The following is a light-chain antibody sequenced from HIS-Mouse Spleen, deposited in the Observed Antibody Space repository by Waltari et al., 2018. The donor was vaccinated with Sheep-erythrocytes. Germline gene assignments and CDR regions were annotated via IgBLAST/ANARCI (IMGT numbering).Light chain of an antibody. CDR1: SSDVVSYHL. Sequence: SALTQPASVSGSPGQSITISCTGTSSDVVSYHLVSWYQQHPGKAPKPMIYEGSKRPSGVSNRFSGSKSGNTASLTISGLQAEDEADYYCCSYAGSSTPWVFGGGTKLTVL. CDR3: CSYAGSSTPWV. V-gene: IGLV2-23*01. CDR2: EGS. J-gene: IGLJ3*02.